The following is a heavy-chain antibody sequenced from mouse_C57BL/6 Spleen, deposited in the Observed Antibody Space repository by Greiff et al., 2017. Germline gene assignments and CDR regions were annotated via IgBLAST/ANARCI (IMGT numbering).Heavy chain of an antibody. CDR1: GYSFTDYN. J-gene: IGHJ4*01. V-gene: IGHV1-39*01. D-gene: IGHD1-1*01. CDR3: AITTVVATPYYYAMDY. CDR2: INPNYGTT. Sequence: LQESGPELVKPGASVKISCKASGYSFTDYNMNWVKQSNGKSLEWIGVINPNYGTTSYNQKFKGKATLTVDQSSSTAYMQLNSLTSEDSAVYYCAITTVVATPYYYAMDYWGQGTSVTVSS.